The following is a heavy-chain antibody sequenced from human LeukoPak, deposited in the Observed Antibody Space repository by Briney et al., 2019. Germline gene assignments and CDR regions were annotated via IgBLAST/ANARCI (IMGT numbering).Heavy chain of an antibody. J-gene: IGHJ4*02. V-gene: IGHV4-4*07. D-gene: IGHD6-6*01. CDR1: GGSISSYY. Sequence: PSETLSLTCTVSGGSISSYYWSWIRQPAGKGLEWIGRIYASGSTNYNPSLKSRVTMSVDTSKNQFSLKLSSVTAADTAVYYCARSSNSRPFLYFDYWGQGTLVTVSS. CDR3: ARSSNSRPFLYFDY. CDR2: IYASGST.